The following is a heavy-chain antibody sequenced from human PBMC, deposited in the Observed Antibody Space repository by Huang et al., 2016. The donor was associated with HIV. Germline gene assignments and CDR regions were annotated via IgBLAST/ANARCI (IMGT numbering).Heavy chain of an antibody. CDR2: INHLGSP. D-gene: IGHD3-10*01. V-gene: IGHV4-34*02. CDR1: GGSLSGYY. J-gene: IGHJ5*02. Sequence: QVHLQQWGAGLLKSAETLSLTCAVYGGSLSGYYWSWLRQTPGKGLEWIGEINHLGSPNYNPSLKSQVSISMDGSKKQFSLKLRSISDADTAVYFCARDATKNPRGWFDPWGQGTLVTGSS. CDR3: ARDATKNPRGWFDP.